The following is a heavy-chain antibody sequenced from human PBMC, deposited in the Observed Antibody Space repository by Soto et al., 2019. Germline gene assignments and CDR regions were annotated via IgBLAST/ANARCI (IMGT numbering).Heavy chain of an antibody. J-gene: IGHJ3*02. CDR1: GGTFSSYT. Sequence: VSSVKVSCKASGGTFSSYTISWVRQAPGQGLEWMGRIIPILGIANYAQKFQGRVTITADKSTSTAYMELSSLRSEDTAVYYCARATVRGVIGAFDIWGQGTMVTVSS. CDR3: ARATVRGVIGAFDI. V-gene: IGHV1-69*02. CDR2: IIPILGIA. D-gene: IGHD3-10*01.